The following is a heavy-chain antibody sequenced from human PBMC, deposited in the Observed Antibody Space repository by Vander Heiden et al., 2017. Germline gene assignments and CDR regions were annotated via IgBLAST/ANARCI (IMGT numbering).Heavy chain of an antibody. D-gene: IGHD5-12*01. J-gene: IGHJ4*02. CDR3: ARGRWLQFAY. CDR1: GGSISGSSYF. CDR2: VYYHGST. V-gene: IGHV4-39*01. Sequence: QLQLQESGPGLVKPSETLSLTCTVSGGSISGSSYFWGWIRQHPGKGLEWIGSVYYHGSTYYNPSLKSRVTISVDTSKNQFSLKLSSVTAADTAVYYCARGRWLQFAYWGQGTLVTVSS.